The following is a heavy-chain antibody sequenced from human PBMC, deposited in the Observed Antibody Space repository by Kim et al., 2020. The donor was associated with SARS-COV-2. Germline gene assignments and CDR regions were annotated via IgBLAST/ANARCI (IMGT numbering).Heavy chain of an antibody. CDR1: GGSISSGDYY. D-gene: IGHD2-21*02. V-gene: IGHV4-30-4*01. Sequence: SETLSLTCTVSGGSISSGDYYWSWIRQPPGKGLEWIGYIYYTGSSHYNPSLNSRVTISIDTSKNQFSLKLSSVTAADTAVYYCARGPPIGGGDCYSLWGQGTLVTVSS. CDR3: ARGPPIGGGDCYSL. J-gene: IGHJ4*02. CDR2: IYYTGSS.